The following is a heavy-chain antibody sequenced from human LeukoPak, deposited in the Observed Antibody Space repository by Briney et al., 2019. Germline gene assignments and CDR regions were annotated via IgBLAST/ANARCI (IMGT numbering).Heavy chain of an antibody. V-gene: IGHV4-34*01. Sequence: SETLSLTCAVYGGSFSGHYWSWIRQPPGKGLEWIGEINHGRITNYNPSLKSRVTISVDTSKNQFSLKLSSMTAADTAVYYCARSHTSGIDYWGQGTLVTVSS. J-gene: IGHJ4*02. CDR1: GGSFSGHY. D-gene: IGHD6-19*01. CDR3: ARSHTSGIDY. CDR2: INHGRIT.